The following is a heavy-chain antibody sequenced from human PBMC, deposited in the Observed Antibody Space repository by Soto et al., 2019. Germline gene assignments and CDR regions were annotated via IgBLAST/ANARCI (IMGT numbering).Heavy chain of an antibody. CDR2: IDRQHGEL. Sequence: ASVKVSCKVSGNSLSKLSMYWVRQAPGKGLECMGGIDRQHGELVHAKGLQGRLTMTEDTPTDTVYMELSSLRSEDTAVYFCAAVHLPPYEFAFVGVVAGVFDYWGPGTQVPSPQ. J-gene: IGHJ4*02. CDR1: GNSLSKLS. V-gene: IGHV1-24*01. CDR3: AAVHLPPYEFAFVGVVAGVFDY. D-gene: IGHD3-16*02.